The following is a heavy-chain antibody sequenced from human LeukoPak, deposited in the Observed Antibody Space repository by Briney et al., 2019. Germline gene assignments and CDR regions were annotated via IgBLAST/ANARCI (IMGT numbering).Heavy chain of an antibody. J-gene: IGHJ5*02. CDR2: INPNSGGT. D-gene: IGHD2-21*01. CDR1: GYSFTDYY. Sequence: ASVKVSCKTSGYSFTDYYMHWVRQAPGQGLEWMGWINPNSGGTSSAQKFQGRVTMTRDTSITTIYMEVSWLTSDDTAIYYCARADRLHGGPYLIGPWGQGTLVTVSS. V-gene: IGHV1-2*02. CDR3: ARADRLHGGPYLIGP.